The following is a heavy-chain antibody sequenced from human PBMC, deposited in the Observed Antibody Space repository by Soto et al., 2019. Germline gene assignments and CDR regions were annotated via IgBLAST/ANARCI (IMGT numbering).Heavy chain of an antibody. D-gene: IGHD3-22*01. Sequence: VQLQESGPGLVKPSGTLSLTCAVSGGSISSSNWWSWVRQPPGKGLEWIGEIYHSGSTNYNPSLKSRVTISVDKSKNQFSLKLSSVTAADTAVYYCARTKDSSGYYHYYYGMDVWGQGTTVTVSS. V-gene: IGHV4-4*02. CDR1: GGSISSSNW. CDR3: ARTKDSSGYYHYYYGMDV. CDR2: IYHSGST. J-gene: IGHJ6*02.